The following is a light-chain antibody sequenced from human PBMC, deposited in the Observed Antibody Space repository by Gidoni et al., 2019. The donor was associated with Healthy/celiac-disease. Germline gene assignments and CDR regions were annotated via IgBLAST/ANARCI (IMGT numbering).Light chain of an antibody. Sequence: DIQMTQSPSTRSDSVGDRVTITCRASQSISSWSAWYQQKPGTAPKLLIYKASSLESGVPSRFRGSGPGAEYSLTTSSLQPNDLATCYCQLYDSYPLTFGGGTKVEIK. CDR3: QLYDSYPLT. CDR1: QSISSW. CDR2: KAS. V-gene: IGKV1-5*03. J-gene: IGKJ4*01.